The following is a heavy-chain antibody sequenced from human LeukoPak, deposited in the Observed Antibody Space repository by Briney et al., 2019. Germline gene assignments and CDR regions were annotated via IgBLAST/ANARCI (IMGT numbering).Heavy chain of an antibody. CDR3: ARGRHSSGWSDY. CDR2: INHSGST. CDR1: GGSFSGYY. V-gene: IGHV4-34*01. D-gene: IGHD6-19*01. Sequence: SETLSLTCAVYGGSFSGYYWSWIRQPPGKGLEWIGEINHSGSTNYNPSLKSRVTISVDTSKNQFSLKLSSVTAADTAVYYCARGRHSSGWSDYWGQGTLVTVSS. J-gene: IGHJ4*02.